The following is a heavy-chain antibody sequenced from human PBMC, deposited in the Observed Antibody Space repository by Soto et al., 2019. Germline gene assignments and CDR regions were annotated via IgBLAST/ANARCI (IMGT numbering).Heavy chain of an antibody. CDR1: GFTXXXXX. J-gene: IGHJ5*02. D-gene: IGHD1-1*01. V-gene: IGHV3-74*01. CDR3: AKVATGSYNWFDP. Sequence: GSXXLSCAASGFTXXXXXXPLVRQTPGKGLVWVSRINTDGSRTNYADSVKGRFTISRDNAKNTLYLQMDSLRAEDTAVYYCAKVATGSYNWFDPWGQGTLVTVSS. CDR2: INTDGSRT.